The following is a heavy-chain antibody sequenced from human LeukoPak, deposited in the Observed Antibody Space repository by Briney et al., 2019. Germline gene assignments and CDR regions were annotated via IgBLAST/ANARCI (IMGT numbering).Heavy chain of an antibody. V-gene: IGHV4-59*12. D-gene: IGHD3-10*01. CDR2: IHHSGST. CDR1: GGSTSSYY. CDR3: ASRFDGSGSFVY. J-gene: IGHJ4*02. Sequence: SETLSLTCTVSGGSTSSYYWSWIRQPPGKGLEWIGEIHHSGSTTYNPSLKSRVTISVDKSKNQFSLRLTSVTAADTAVYYCASRFDGSGSFVYWGQGTLVTVSS.